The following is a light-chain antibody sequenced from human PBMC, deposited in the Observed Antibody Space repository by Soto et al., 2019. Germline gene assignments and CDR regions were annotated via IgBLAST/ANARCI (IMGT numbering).Light chain of an antibody. J-gene: IGLJ2*01. CDR3: TATDDRLTGPV. V-gene: IGLV1-47*02. CDR1: SSNIETNL. Sequence: QSVLTQPPSVSGTPEQRVTISCSGSSSNIETNLVHWYQHLPGASPRLLIYNNDHRPSGVPARFSASKSGTSASLAISGLRSEDEDDYYCTATDDRLTGPVFGGGTKVTVL. CDR2: NND.